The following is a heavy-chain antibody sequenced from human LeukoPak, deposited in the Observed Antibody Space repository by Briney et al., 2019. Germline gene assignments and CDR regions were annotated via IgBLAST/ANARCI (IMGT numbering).Heavy chain of an antibody. Sequence: GGSLRLSCAASGFTFSSYGMHWVRQAPGKGLEWVAFIRYDGSNKYYADSVKGRFTISRDKSNNTLYLQMTSLTAEDTAVYYCAKDLEAFCSTSCPLIDYWGQGTLVTVSS. D-gene: IGHD2-2*01. CDR1: GFTFSSYG. J-gene: IGHJ4*02. CDR2: IRYDGSNK. CDR3: AKDLEAFCSTSCPLIDY. V-gene: IGHV3-30*02.